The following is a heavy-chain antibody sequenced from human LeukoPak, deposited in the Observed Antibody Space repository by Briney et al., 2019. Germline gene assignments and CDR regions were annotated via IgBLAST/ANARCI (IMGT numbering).Heavy chain of an antibody. CDR2: ISWNSGRI. CDR3: AKGPRTTVTTGTLDY. D-gene: IGHD4-17*01. Sequence: GGSLRLSCAASGFTFDDYAMNWVRQAPGKGLEWVSGISWNSGRIGYADSVKGRFTISRDNSKNTLYLQMNSLRAEDTAVYYCAKGPRTTVTTGTLDYWGQGTLVTVSS. CDR1: GFTFDDYA. V-gene: IGHV3-9*01. J-gene: IGHJ4*02.